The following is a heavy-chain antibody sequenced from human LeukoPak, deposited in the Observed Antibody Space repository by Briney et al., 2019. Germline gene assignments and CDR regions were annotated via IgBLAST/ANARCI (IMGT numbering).Heavy chain of an antibody. CDR2: ISGSGGST. CDR1: GFTFSSYA. J-gene: IGHJ4*02. Sequence: PGGSLRLSCAASGFTFSSYAMSWVRQAPGKGLEWVSAISGSGGSTYYADSVKGRFTISRDNSKNTLYLQMNSLRAEDTAVYYCAKDLGIRVGATTRDYWGQGTLVTVSS. D-gene: IGHD1-26*01. V-gene: IGHV3-23*01. CDR3: AKDLGIRVGATTRDY.